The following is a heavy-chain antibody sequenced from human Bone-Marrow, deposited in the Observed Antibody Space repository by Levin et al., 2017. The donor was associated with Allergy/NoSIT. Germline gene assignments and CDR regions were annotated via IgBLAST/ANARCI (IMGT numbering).Heavy chain of an antibody. CDR1: GFTFDDYA. D-gene: IGHD3-16*01. V-gene: IGHV3-9*01. Sequence: SPKISCAASGFTFDDYAMHWVRQAPGKGLEWVSGISWNSGSLGYADSVQGRFTISRDNAKNSLFLQMNSLREEDTALYYCAKDTSPYIWGFMDVWGQGTTVTVSS. J-gene: IGHJ6*02. CDR3: AKDTSPYIWGFMDV. CDR2: ISWNSGSL.